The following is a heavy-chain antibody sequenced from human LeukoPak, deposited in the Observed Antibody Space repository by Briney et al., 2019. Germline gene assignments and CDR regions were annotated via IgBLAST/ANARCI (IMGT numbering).Heavy chain of an antibody. D-gene: IGHD6-19*01. CDR3: ARDWDGSGWSFDY. J-gene: IGHJ4*02. CDR1: GFTFSNYW. V-gene: IGHV3-7*01. CDR2: IKADGSEK. Sequence: EGSLRLSCAASGFTFSNYWMSWVRQAPGKGLEWVANIKADGSEKSYVDSVKGRFTISRDNAKNSLFLQMNSLRAEDTAIYYCARDWDGSGWSFDYWGQGTLVTVSS.